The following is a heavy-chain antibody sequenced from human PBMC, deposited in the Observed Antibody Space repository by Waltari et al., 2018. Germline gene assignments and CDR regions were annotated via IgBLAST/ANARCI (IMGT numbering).Heavy chain of an antibody. D-gene: IGHD2-2*01. CDR1: GGSSSSGDYY. Sequence: QVQLQESGPGLVEPSQTLSLACTVSGGSSSSGDYYWSWIRQHPGEGLEWIGYICKNKLPFPNPSLKSRVTLSVDTSKHQFSLQLTSVTAADTAVYYCARGTRGSTSCYFDYWGQGTLVTVSS. CDR3: ARGTRGSTSCYFDY. V-gene: IGHV4-31*03. CDR2: ICKNKLP. J-gene: IGHJ4*02.